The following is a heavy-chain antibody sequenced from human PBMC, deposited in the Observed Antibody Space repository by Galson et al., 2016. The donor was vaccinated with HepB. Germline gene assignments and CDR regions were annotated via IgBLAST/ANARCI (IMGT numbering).Heavy chain of an antibody. CDR3: AGFQNLGQLAF. CDR1: GNSIDSNHW. V-gene: IGHV4-4*02. Sequence: SETLSLTCTVSGNSIDSNHWWTWVRQSPGKGLEWIGEIYYTGGTNYNPSPKNPLTISIDTSRNQFSLKLTSVTAADSAVYYCAGFQNLGQLAFWGQGTLVTVSS. J-gene: IGHJ4*02. CDR2: IYYTGGT. D-gene: IGHD2/OR15-2a*01.